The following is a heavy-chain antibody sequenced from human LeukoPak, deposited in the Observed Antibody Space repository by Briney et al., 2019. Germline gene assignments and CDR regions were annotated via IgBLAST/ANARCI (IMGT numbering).Heavy chain of an antibody. J-gene: IGHJ4*02. Sequence: SETLSLTCAVYGGSFSGYYWSWIRQPPGKGLEWIGEIDHSGSTNYNPSLKSRVTISVDTSKNQFSLKLTSVTAADTAVYYCARAVGTDGYNLWVYWGQGTLVTVSS. D-gene: IGHD5-24*01. CDR3: ARAVGTDGYNLWVY. V-gene: IGHV4-34*01. CDR1: GGSFSGYY. CDR2: IDHSGST.